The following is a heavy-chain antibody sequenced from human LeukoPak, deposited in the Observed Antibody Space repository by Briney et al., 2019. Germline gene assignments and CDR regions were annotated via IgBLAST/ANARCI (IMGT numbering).Heavy chain of an antibody. CDR2: ISSSSSYI. J-gene: IGHJ4*02. CDR1: GFTFSSYS. V-gene: IGHV3-21*01. D-gene: IGHD3-9*01. CDR3: ARDEILRYFDWLPFDY. Sequence: GGSLRLSCAASGFTFSSYSMNWVRQAPGKGLEWVSSISSSSSYIYYADSVKGRFTISRDNVKNSLYLQMNSLRAEDTAVYYCARDEILRYFDWLPFDYWGQGTLVTVSS.